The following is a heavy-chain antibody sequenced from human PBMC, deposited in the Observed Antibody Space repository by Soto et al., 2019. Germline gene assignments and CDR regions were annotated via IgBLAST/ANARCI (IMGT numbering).Heavy chain of an antibody. CDR2: IYPGDSDT. CDR3: ARNGDCTRPGCIVGWFDP. J-gene: IGHJ5*02. Sequence: VAALKISCNGSGYSFSSYWIGWVRQMPRKGLEWMGIIYPGDSDTRYSPSFQGQVTISADKSISTAYLQWSSLKASDTAMYYCARNGDCTRPGCIVGWFDPWGPGTLVTVSS. V-gene: IGHV5-51*01. CDR1: GYSFSSYW. D-gene: IGHD2-8*01.